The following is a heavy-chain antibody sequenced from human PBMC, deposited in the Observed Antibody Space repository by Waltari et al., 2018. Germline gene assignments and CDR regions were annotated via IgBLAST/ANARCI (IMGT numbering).Heavy chain of an antibody. J-gene: IGHJ4*02. V-gene: IGHV4-39*06. CDR1: DASVSTFTHS. D-gene: IGHD2-21*02. Sequence: LLQEAGPGLVKASVPLSLSCSVSDASVSTFTHSWAWIRQPPGKGLEWVGSIYYTGSTNYSPSLKSRLAISMDTSRNQFALELTSVTAADTAVYFCAAAKGDFREEGIDFWGLGTLVTVSS. CDR2: IYYTGST. CDR3: AAAKGDFREEGIDF.